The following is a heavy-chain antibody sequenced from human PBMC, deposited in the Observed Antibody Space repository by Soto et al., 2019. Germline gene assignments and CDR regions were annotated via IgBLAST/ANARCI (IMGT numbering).Heavy chain of an antibody. J-gene: IGHJ4*02. Sequence: QVRLVESGGGVVQPGRSLRLSCAASGFTFSSYGMHWVRQAPGKGLEWVAVVSYDGSKKYYADSVKGRFTISRDNSMSTLXLQMNSLRAEDTAVYHCAKDMHGNGEYYFDYWGQGSLVTVSS. CDR3: AKDMHGNGEYYFDY. V-gene: IGHV3-30*18. CDR1: GFTFSSYG. D-gene: IGHD4-17*01. CDR2: VSYDGSKK.